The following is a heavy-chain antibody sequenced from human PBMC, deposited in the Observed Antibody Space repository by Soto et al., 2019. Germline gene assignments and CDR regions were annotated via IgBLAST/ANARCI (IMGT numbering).Heavy chain of an antibody. CDR3: ARDGGCRDGYNPRVRAFDI. Sequence: QVQLVQSGAEVKKPGASVKVSCNASGYTFTSHGIRWVRQAPGQGLEGIGWISAYNGKTNYAQKLQGRVTMTTDTSTSTAYMERRSLRSDDTAVYYCARDGGCRDGYNPRVRAFDIWGQGTMVTVSS. D-gene: IGHD5-12*01. V-gene: IGHV1-18*04. J-gene: IGHJ3*02. CDR2: ISAYNGKT. CDR1: GYTFTSHG.